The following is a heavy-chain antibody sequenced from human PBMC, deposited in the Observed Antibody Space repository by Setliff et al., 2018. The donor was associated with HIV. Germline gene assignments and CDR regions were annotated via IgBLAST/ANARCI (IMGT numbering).Heavy chain of an antibody. Sequence: GESLKISCQASGYSFTKFWIGWVRQMPGKGLEWMGIIYPSDSDTRYSPSFQGQVTISADKSISTAYLQWSSLKASDTAIYYCARSGTYYGMDVWGQGTTVTVSS. D-gene: IGHD1-1*01. V-gene: IGHV5-51*01. CDR3: ARSGTYYGMDV. CDR1: GYSFTKFW. CDR2: IYPSDSDT. J-gene: IGHJ6*02.